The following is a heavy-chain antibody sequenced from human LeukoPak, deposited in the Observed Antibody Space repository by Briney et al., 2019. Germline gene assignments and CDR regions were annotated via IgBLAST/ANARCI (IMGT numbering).Heavy chain of an antibody. CDR3: ARPDSSGDYRDGFDI. CDR2: IYPGDSDT. D-gene: IGHD3-22*01. J-gene: IGHJ3*02. CDR1: GYSFTSYW. V-gene: IGHV5-51*01. Sequence: GESLKISCKGSGYSFTSYWIGWVRQMPGKGLEWMGIIYPGDSDTRYSPSFQGQVTISADKSISTAYLQWSSLKASDTAMYYCARPDSSGDYRDGFDIWGQGTMVTVAS.